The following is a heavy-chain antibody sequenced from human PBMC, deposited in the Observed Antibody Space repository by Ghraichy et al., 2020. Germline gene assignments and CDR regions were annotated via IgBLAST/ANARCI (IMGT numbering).Heavy chain of an antibody. CDR1: GFTFSSYW. J-gene: IGHJ4*02. V-gene: IGHV3-7*04. CDR3: ARARRWGIAAAGADY. Sequence: ETLSLTCAASGFTFSSYWMSWVRQAPGKGLEWVANIKQDGSEKYYVDSVKGRFTISRDNAKNSLYLQMNSLRAEDTAVYYCARARRWGIAAAGADYWGQGTLVTVSS. D-gene: IGHD6-13*01. CDR2: IKQDGSEK.